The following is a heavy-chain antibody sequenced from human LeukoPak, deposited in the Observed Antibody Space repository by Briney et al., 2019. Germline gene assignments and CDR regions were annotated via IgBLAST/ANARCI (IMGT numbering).Heavy chain of an antibody. V-gene: IGHV3-53*01. CDR1: GFTDSTNY. CDR3: ARVGGPLDYYDSSGYIVGWFDP. D-gene: IGHD3-22*01. CDR2: IYSGGNT. J-gene: IGHJ5*02. Sequence: PGGSLRLSCAASGFTDSTNYMSWVRQAPGKGLEWVSVIYSGGNTYYTDSVKGRFTISRDNSKNTLYLQMNSLRAEDTAVYYCARVGGPLDYYDSSGYIVGWFDPWGQGTLVTVSS.